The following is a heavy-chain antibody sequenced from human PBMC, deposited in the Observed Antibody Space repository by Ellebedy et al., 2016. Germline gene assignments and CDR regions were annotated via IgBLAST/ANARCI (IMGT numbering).Heavy chain of an antibody. CDR1: GGSISSSSYY. CDR3: ARHLTYSSSWYLWFDP. V-gene: IGHV4-39*01. D-gene: IGHD6-13*01. J-gene: IGHJ5*02. Sequence: GSLRLSXTVSGGSISSSSYYWGWIRQPPGKGLEWIGSIYYSGSTYYNPSLKSRVTISVDTSKNQFSLKLSSVTAADTAVYYCARHLTYSSSWYLWFDPWGQGTLVTVSS. CDR2: IYYSGST.